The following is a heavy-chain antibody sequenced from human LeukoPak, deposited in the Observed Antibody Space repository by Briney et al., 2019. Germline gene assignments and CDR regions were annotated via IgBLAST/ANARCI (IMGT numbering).Heavy chain of an antibody. Sequence: ASVKVSCKVSGYTLSDLSMHWVRQAPGKGLEWMGSFALEDGEKIYAQKFQGRVTMTEDTSTDTAYMELSSLRSEDTAVYYCATAEYYDSSGSIDAFDIWGQGTMVTVSS. D-gene: IGHD3-22*01. CDR1: GYTLSDLS. J-gene: IGHJ3*02. CDR3: ATAEYYDSSGSIDAFDI. CDR2: FALEDGEK. V-gene: IGHV1-24*01.